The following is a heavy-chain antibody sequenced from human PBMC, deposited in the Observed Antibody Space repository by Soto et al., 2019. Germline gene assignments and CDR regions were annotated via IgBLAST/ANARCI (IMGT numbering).Heavy chain of an antibody. D-gene: IGHD6-13*01. CDR1: GFIFNHYG. V-gene: IGHV3-30*18. CDR2: ISNDGSDK. Sequence: QVQLVESGGGVVQPGRSLRLSCAASGFIFNHYGMHWVRQAPGKGLEWVAAISNDGSDKYYADSVKGRLTLSRDNSKNTVYLQMNRLRGEDTAVYYCAKDQGIAASHGIDWGQGTMVTVSS. J-gene: IGHJ3*01. CDR3: AKDQGIAASHGID.